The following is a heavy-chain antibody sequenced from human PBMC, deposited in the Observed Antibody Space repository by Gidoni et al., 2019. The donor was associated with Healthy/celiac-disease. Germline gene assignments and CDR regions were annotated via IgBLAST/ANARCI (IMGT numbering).Heavy chain of an antibody. CDR2: IYHSGST. CDR3: ARDPIMDYYDSSGYYRGYFDY. Sequence: QVQLQESGPGLVKPSGTLSLTCAVSGGSISSSNWWSWVRQPPGKGLEWIGEIYHSGSTNYNPSLKSRVTISVDKSKNQFSLKLSSVTAADTAVYYCARDPIMDYYDSSGYYRGYFDYWGQGTLVTVSS. V-gene: IGHV4-4*02. D-gene: IGHD3-22*01. CDR1: GGSISSSNW. J-gene: IGHJ4*02.